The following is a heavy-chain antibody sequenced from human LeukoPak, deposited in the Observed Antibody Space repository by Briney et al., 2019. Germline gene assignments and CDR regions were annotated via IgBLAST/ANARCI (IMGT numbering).Heavy chain of an antibody. CDR2: IYSGGST. Sequence: GGSLRLSCAASGFTVSSNYMSWVRQAPGKGLQWVSVIYSGGSTYYADSVKGRFTISRDNSKNTLYLQMNSLRAEDTAVYYCASGLEQRQDGPNSWSDAFDIWGQGTMVTVSS. V-gene: IGHV3-53*01. J-gene: IGHJ3*02. CDR3: ASGLEQRQDGPNSWSDAFDI. D-gene: IGHD6-25*01. CDR1: GFTVSSNY.